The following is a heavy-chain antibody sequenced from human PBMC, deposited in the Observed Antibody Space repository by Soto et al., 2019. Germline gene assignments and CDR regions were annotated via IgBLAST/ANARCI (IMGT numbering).Heavy chain of an antibody. D-gene: IGHD4-4*01. Sequence: QVQLVESGGGVVQPGRSLRLSCVASGFTFDNYGMHWVRQAPGKGLEWVAMIWYDGSNEYYADSVKGRFTISRDNSKNTLYLQMNSLRGEDTAVYYCAKEFSNSCFDYWGHGTLVTVSS. CDR2: IWYDGSNE. J-gene: IGHJ4*01. CDR3: AKEFSNSCFDY. V-gene: IGHV3-33*06. CDR1: GFTFDNYG.